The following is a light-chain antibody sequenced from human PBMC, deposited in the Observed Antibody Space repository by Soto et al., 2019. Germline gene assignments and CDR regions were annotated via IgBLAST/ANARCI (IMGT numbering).Light chain of an antibody. Sequence: AIQLTQSPSSLSASVGDRVTITCRASQGVSSALAWYQQKPGKPPKVLIYDGSSLQSWVPLRFRGSGSGTEFTLTITGLQPEDFGTYYCQHFQRDPFTYGQGTRLEIK. V-gene: IGKV1-13*02. J-gene: IGKJ5*01. CDR2: DGS. CDR3: QHFQRDPFT. CDR1: QGVSSA.